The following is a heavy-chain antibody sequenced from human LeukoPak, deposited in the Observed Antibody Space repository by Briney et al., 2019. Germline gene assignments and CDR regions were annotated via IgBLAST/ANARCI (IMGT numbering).Heavy chain of an antibody. V-gene: IGHV3-21*01. CDR2: ISSSSSYI. D-gene: IGHD1-26*01. CDR3: ARDVEEVGATKFDY. J-gene: IGHJ4*02. CDR1: GFTFNSYS. Sequence: GGSLRLSCAASGFTFNSYSMNWVRQAPGKGLEWVSSISSSSSYIYYADSVKGRFTISRDNAKNSLYLQMNSLRAEDTAVYYCARDVEEVGATKFDYWGQGTLVTVSS.